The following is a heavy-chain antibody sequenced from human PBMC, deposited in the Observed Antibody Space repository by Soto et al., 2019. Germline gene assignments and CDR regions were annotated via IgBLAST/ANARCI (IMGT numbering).Heavy chain of an antibody. CDR1: GFTFSSHD. Sequence: LRLSCEASGFTFSSHDMHWVRQATGKGLEWVSTIGTAGDTYYPGSVKGRFTISRENAKNALYLQMDSLRVGDTAVYYCARDSGYYGMDVWGQGTTVTVSS. CDR3: ARDSGYYGMDV. D-gene: IGHD2-8*02. J-gene: IGHJ6*02. CDR2: IGTAGDT. V-gene: IGHV3-13*01.